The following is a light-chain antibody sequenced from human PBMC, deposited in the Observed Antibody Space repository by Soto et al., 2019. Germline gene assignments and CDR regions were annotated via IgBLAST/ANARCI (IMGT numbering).Light chain of an antibody. Sequence: QSALTQPASVSGSPGESITISCSGTTSDVGGHNFVSWFQQHPGKAPKMMIYAVDQRPSGVSIRFSGSKSGNTASLTISGLQTEDEADYYCSSYTSSSIWVFGGGTKLTFL. J-gene: IGLJ3*02. CDR1: TSDVGGHNF. CDR2: AVD. V-gene: IGLV2-14*01. CDR3: SSYTSSSIWV.